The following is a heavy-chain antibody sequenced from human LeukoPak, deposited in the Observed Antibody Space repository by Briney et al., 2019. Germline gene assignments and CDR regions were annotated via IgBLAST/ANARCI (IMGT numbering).Heavy chain of an antibody. J-gene: IGHJ6*04. D-gene: IGHD6-25*01. Sequence: PSETLSLTCALSGGSISSSSYFWGWHRQPPGMGLEWIVSNHSGSTYYHPSLKSRVTISVDTSKPHFSLKLSSVTAADTAVYYCARHGGSAAGLDVWGKGTTVTISS. CDR3: ARHGGSAAGLDV. CDR1: GGSISSSSYF. V-gene: IGHV4-39*02. CDR2: NHSGST.